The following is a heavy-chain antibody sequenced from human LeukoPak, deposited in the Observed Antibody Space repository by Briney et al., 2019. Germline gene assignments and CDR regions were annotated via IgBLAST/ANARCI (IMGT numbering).Heavy chain of an antibody. D-gene: IGHD3-9*01. J-gene: IGHJ4*02. CDR1: GFTFSNYA. CDR3: AKWGDYDVLTGYYDSDY. CDR2: VSGRDTTT. V-gene: IGHV3-23*01. Sequence: GGSLRLSCSASGFTFSNYAMSWVRQAPGKGLEWVSAVSGRDTTTYYTDSVKGRFTISRDNSKNTLYLQMNSLSAEDTAIYYCAKWGDYDVLTGYYDSDYWGQGTLVTVSS.